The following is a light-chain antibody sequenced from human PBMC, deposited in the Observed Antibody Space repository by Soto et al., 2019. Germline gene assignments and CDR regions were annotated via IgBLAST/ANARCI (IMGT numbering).Light chain of an antibody. Sequence: QSVLTQPASVSGSPGQSITISCTGTSSDVGGYNYVSWYQQHPGKAPKLMIYEVSNRPSGVSYRFSGSKSGNTASLTIAGLQDEDEADYYCTSYTSSSSWVFGGGTKLTVL. CDR2: EVS. CDR3: TSYTSSSSWV. V-gene: IGLV2-14*01. CDR1: SSDVGGYNY. J-gene: IGLJ3*02.